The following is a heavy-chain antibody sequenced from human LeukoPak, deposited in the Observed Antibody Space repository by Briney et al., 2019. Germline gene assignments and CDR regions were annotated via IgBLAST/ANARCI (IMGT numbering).Heavy chain of an antibody. CDR2: INPSGGST. Sequence: ASVKVSCKASGYNFISYYMHWVRQAPGQGLEWMGIINPSGGSTSYAQKFQDRVTMTRDTSTSTVYMELSSLKSEDTAVYYCAREDVVLVDAVRYYYYGMDVWGQGTTVSVSS. V-gene: IGHV1-46*01. D-gene: IGHD2-8*01. CDR3: AREDVVLVDAVRYYYYGMDV. CDR1: GYNFISYY. J-gene: IGHJ6*02.